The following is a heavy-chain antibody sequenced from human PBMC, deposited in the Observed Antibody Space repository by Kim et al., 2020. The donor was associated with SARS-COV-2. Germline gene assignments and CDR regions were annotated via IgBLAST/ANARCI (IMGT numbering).Heavy chain of an antibody. CDR2: IIPIFGTA. CDR1: GGTFSSYA. CDR3: ARDMVRVAKGGSFDY. D-gene: IGHD3-10*01. J-gene: IGHJ4*02. Sequence: SVKVSCKASGGTFSSYAISWVRQAPGQGLEWMGGIIPIFGTANYAQKFQGRVTITADESTSTAYMELSSLRSEDTAVYYCARDMVRVAKGGSFDYWGQGTLVTVSS. V-gene: IGHV1-69*13.